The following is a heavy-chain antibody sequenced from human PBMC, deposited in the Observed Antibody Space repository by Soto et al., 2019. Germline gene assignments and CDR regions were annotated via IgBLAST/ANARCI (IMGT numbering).Heavy chain of an antibody. D-gene: IGHD5-18*01. V-gene: IGHV3-30-3*01. Sequence: GGSLRLSCAASAFDFSNDAMHWVRQSPGKGPKWVAIISDDGDIPYYAAAVRGRFTISRDNSKNPLYLQMTSLRGEDAAVYFCARAVDAAMDPLDYWGQGTLVTVS. CDR3: ARAVDAAMDPLDY. CDR1: AFDFSNDA. J-gene: IGHJ4*02. CDR2: ISDDGDIP.